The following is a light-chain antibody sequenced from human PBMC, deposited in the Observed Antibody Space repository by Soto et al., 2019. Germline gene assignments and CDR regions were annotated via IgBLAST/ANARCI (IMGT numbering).Light chain of an antibody. J-gene: IGKJ1*01. CDR3: QQSYTTPPT. V-gene: IGKV1-39*01. Sequence: DIQMTQSPSSLSASVGDRVTITCRASQSISSYLNWYQQKPGKAPNLLIYVASNLQSGVPSRFSGGGSGTDFTLTISSLQPEDFATYYCQQSYTTPPTFGQGTKVEIK. CDR2: VAS. CDR1: QSISSY.